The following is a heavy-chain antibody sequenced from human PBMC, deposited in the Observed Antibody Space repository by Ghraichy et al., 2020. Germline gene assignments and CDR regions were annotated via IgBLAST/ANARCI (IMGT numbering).Heavy chain of an antibody. CDR2: INGGNGNT. Sequence: ASVKVSCKASGYIFTNYAMQWVRQAPGQGLEWMGWINGGNGNTKYSQKFQDRVSITRDTSANTVYMELTSLRSEDTAVYYCARAHYDFWSGYYGDVWGQGTTVTVSS. CDR1: GYIFTNYA. V-gene: IGHV1-3*01. CDR3: ARAHYDFWSGYYGDV. J-gene: IGHJ6*02. D-gene: IGHD3-3*01.